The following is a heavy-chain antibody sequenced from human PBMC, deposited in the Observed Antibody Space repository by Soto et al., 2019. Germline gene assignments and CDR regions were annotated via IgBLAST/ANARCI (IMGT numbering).Heavy chain of an antibody. J-gene: IGHJ4*02. V-gene: IGHV3-33*01. D-gene: IGHD5-12*01. CDR1: GFTFVRSG. Sequence: QVQMVESGGGVVQPGTSLRLSCVASGFTFVRSGMHWVRQAPGGALEWVAIIWFDGSKKYYADSVKGRLTVSRDNSKNTLYLQMDSLRGDDTAVYYCARDLNTGYIDYWGQGTLVTVSS. CDR3: ARDLNTGYIDY. CDR2: IWFDGSKK.